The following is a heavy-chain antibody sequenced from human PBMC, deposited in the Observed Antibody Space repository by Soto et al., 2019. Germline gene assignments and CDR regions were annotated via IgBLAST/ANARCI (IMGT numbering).Heavy chain of an antibody. Sequence: ASVKVSCKASGYTFTSYAMNWVRQAPGQGLEWMGWINTNTGNPTYAQGFTGRFVFSLDTSVSTAYLQISSLKAEDTAVDYCARGEKLTGIHGWFDPWGQGTLVTVSS. CDR2: INTNTGNP. V-gene: IGHV7-4-1*02. CDR1: GYTFTSYA. CDR3: ARGEKLTGIHGWFDP. J-gene: IGHJ5*02. D-gene: IGHD7-27*01.